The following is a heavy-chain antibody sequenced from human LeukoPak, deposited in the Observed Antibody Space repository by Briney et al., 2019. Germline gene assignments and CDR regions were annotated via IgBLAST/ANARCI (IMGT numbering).Heavy chain of an antibody. D-gene: IGHD6-19*01. CDR3: ARDSGWYTHDY. Sequence: GGSLRLSCAASGFTFSRFWMSWVRQAPGKGLEWVANIKQDGSEQYYVDSVKGRFTISRDNARSSLFLQMNSLRVEDTAVYYCARDSGWYTHDYWGQGTLVTVSS. V-gene: IGHV3-7*01. CDR1: GFTFSRFW. CDR2: IKQDGSEQ. J-gene: IGHJ4*02.